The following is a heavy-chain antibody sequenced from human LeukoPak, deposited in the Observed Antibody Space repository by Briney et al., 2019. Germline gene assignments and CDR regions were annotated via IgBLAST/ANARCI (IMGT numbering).Heavy chain of an antibody. CDR2: IGGGGGST. J-gene: IGHJ4*02. V-gene: IGHV3-23*01. CDR1: GFTFSDYY. CDR3: AEGHRYCTSGNCNSAVDY. D-gene: IGHD2-15*01. Sequence: GGSLRLSCAASGFTFSDYYMSWIRQAPGKGLEWVSTIGGGGGSTDYTDSVKGRFTISRDNSKNTLYLQMNSLGAEDTAVYYCAEGHRYCTSGNCNSAVDYWGQGTLVTVSS.